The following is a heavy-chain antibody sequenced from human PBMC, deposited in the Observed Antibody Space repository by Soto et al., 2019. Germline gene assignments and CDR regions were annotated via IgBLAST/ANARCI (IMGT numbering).Heavy chain of an antibody. D-gene: IGHD2-2*01. Sequence: EVQLVQSGGDLVQPGGSLRLSCVASGFTFSTYWMTWVRQAPGMGLEWVAGIKEDGSEEVYVDSVKGRFSISRDNAKTSLYLQPTSLRAEDTAVYYCATAISSPFSNFDYWGQGSLVTVSS. CDR3: ATAISSPFSNFDY. V-gene: IGHV3-7*01. CDR2: IKEDGSEE. CDR1: GFTFSTYW. J-gene: IGHJ4*02.